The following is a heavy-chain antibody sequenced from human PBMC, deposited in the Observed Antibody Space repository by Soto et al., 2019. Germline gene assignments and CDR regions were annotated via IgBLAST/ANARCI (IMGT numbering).Heavy chain of an antibody. CDR2: ISIYNGDR. D-gene: IGHD1-26*01. J-gene: IGHJ4*02. CDR3: ARSRAGGTWEQYPSFYFDY. CDR1: GYTFTNYG. V-gene: IGHV1-18*01. Sequence: QVLLVQSGAEVKKPGASVKVACKASGYTFTNYGISWVRKAPGQGLGWLGWISIYNGDRDFAQKDQGRVTMTTDTSTTTAYMELRSLRSNDTAVYYCARSRAGGTWEQYPSFYFDYWGQGALVTVSS.